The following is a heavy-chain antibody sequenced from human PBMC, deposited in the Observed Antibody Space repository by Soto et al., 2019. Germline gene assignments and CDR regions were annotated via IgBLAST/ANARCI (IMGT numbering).Heavy chain of an antibody. CDR3: ASSAGLDHLLNYYGLNV. J-gene: IGHJ6*02. CDR1: GGTFTSTA. D-gene: IGHD6-13*01. Sequence: GASVKVSCKASGGTFTSTAFSWVRQAPGQGLEWMGGIIPALGTPNYAQKFQARLTVTADASTTTVHMELSSLRSDDTAVYYCASSAGLDHLLNYYGLNVWGQGTTVTVSS. CDR2: IIPALGTP. V-gene: IGHV1-69*13.